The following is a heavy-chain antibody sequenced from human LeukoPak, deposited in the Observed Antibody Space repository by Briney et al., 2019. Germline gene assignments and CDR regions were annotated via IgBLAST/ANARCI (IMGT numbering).Heavy chain of an antibody. Sequence: PGGSLRLSCSASGFTFSSYAMHWVRQAPGKGLEYVSAISSNGGSTYYADSVKGRLTISRDNSKNTLYLQMSSLRAEDTAVYYCVKGITMVRGVIGRWGYYYYGMDVWGKGTTVTVSS. CDR2: ISSNGGST. CDR3: VKGITMVRGVIGRWGYYYYGMDV. CDR1: GFTFSSYA. J-gene: IGHJ6*04. V-gene: IGHV3-64D*06. D-gene: IGHD3-10*01.